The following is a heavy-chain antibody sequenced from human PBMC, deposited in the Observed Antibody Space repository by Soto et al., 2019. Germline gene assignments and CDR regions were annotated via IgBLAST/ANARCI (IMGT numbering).Heavy chain of an antibody. CDR3: VRDFFGKAEDRIGYL. D-gene: IGHD3-3*01. J-gene: IGHJ2*01. CDR2: INGDGSTT. Sequence: PGKGLEWVSSINGDGSTTYYEDSVKGRFTISRDNCKNTLYLQMNSLRGEDTAVYYFVRDFFGKAEDRIGYL. V-gene: IGHV3-23*01.